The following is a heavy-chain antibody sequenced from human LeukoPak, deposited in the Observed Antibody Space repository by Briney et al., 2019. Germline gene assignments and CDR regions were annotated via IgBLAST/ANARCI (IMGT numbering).Heavy chain of an antibody. D-gene: IGHD2-2*02. CDR3: ARTISVTDYFDY. CDR2: IDWDDDK. Sequence: SGPALVKPTKSLTLTCTFSGFSLSTARMRVSWIRQPPGKALEWLARIDWDDDKFYKTSLKTRLTISKDTSKNQVILIMTNMDPVDTATYYCARTISVTDYFDYWGPGTLVTVSS. V-gene: IGHV2-70*04. J-gene: IGHJ4*02. CDR1: GFSLSTARMR.